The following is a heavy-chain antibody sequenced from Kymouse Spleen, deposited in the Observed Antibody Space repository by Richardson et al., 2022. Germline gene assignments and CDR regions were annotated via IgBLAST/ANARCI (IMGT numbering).Heavy chain of an antibody. Sequence: QVQLQESGPGLVKPSETLSLTCTVSGGSISSYYWSWIRQPPGKGLEWIGYIYYSGSTNYNPSLKSRVTISVDTSKNQFSLKLSSVTAADTAVYYCARALSYYDILTPFYWGQGTLVTVSS. CDR3: ARALSYYDILTPFY. D-gene: IGHD3-9*01. CDR1: GGSISSYY. V-gene: IGHV4-59*01. J-gene: IGHJ4*02. CDR2: IYYSGST.